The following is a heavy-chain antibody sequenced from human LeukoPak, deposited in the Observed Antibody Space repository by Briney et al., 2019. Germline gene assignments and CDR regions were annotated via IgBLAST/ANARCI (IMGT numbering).Heavy chain of an antibody. J-gene: IGHJ6*03. V-gene: IGHV1-18*01. CDR2: ISAYNGNT. D-gene: IGHD6-6*01. Sequence: ASVKVSCKASGYTFTSYGISWVRQAPGQGLEWMGWISAYNGNTNYAQKLQGRVTMTTDTSTSTAYMELRSLRSDDAAVYYWARDSGQYSSSSVYYYYMDVWGKGTTVTVSS. CDR1: GYTFTSYG. CDR3: ARDSGQYSSSSVYYYYMDV.